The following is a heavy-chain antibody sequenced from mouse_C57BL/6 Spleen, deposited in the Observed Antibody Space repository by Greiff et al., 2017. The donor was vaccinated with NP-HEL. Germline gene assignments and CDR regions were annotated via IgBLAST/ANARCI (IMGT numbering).Heavy chain of an antibody. CDR3: ARGSNSWFAY. Sequence: EVQLQESGGGLVKPGGSLKLSCAASGFTFSSYAMSWVRQTPEKRLEWVATISDGGSYTYYPDNVKGRFTISRDNAKNNLYLQMSHLKSEDTAMYYCARGSNSWFAYWGQGTLVTVSA. J-gene: IGHJ3*01. V-gene: IGHV5-4*01. D-gene: IGHD2-5*01. CDR2: ISDGGSYT. CDR1: GFTFSSYA.